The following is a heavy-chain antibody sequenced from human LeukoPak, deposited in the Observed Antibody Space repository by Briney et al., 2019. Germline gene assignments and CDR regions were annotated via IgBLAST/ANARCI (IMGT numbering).Heavy chain of an antibody. CDR2: IYYSGST. CDR1: GGSISSSSYY. CDR3: ARVVVVPAASMDV. Sequence: PSETLSLTCTVSGGSISSSSYYWGWIRQPPGKGLEWIGSIYYSGSTYYNPSLKSRVTISVDTSKNQFSLKLSSVTAADTAVYYCARVVVVPAASMDVWGQGTTVTVSS. V-gene: IGHV4-39*07. D-gene: IGHD2-2*01. J-gene: IGHJ6*02.